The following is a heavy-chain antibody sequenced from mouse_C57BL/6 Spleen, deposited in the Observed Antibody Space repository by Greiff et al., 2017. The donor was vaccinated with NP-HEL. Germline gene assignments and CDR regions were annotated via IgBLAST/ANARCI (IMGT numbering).Heavy chain of an antibody. CDR1: GYTLTDYN. J-gene: IGHJ2*01. D-gene: IGHD1-1*01. CDR3: ARWGNYGRDY. V-gene: IGHV1-22*01. Sequence: EVQLQQSGPELVKPGASVKMSCKASGYTLTDYNMHWVKQSHGKSLEWIGYINPNNGGTSYNQKFKGKATLTVNKSSSTAYMELRSLTSEDSAVYYCARWGNYGRDYWGQGTTLTVSS. CDR2: INPNNGGT.